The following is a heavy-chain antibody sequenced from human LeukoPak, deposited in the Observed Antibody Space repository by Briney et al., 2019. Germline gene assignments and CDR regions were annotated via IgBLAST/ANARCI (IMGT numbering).Heavy chain of an antibody. CDR2: TYYRSKWYS. Sequence: SQTLSLTCAISGDSVSSSTAAWNWVWQSPSRGLEWLGRTYYRSKWYSDYAVSVRSRITINPDTSKNQFSLQLSSVTPEDTAVYYCTRYPTGWYLDYWGQGTLVTVSS. V-gene: IGHV6-1*01. CDR3: TRYPTGWYLDY. CDR1: GDSVSSSTAA. D-gene: IGHD6-19*01. J-gene: IGHJ4*02.